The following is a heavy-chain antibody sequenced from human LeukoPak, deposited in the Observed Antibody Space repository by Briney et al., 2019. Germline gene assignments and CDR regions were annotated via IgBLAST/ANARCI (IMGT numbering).Heavy chain of an antibody. CDR3: ARRIGEGNFDY. V-gene: IGHV3-64*01. CDR2: ISSNGGST. J-gene: IGHJ4*02. CDR1: GFTFSSYA. D-gene: IGHD3-10*01. Sequence: GGSLRLSCAASGFTFSSYAMHWVRQAPGKGLEYVSAISSNGGSTYYANSVKGRFTISRDNSKNTLYLQMGSLRAEDMAVYYCARRIGEGNFDYWGQGTLVTVSS.